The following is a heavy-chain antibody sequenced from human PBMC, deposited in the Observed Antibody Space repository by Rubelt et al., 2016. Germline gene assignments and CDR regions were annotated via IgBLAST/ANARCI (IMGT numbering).Heavy chain of an antibody. J-gene: IGHJ3*02. CDR3: ATTSSLDWNYYHADRDDAFDI. Sequence: PSLKSRVTISVDKSKNQFSLKLSSVTAADTAVYYCATTSSLDWNYYHADRDDAFDIWGQGTMVTVSS. D-gene: IGHD1-7*01. V-gene: IGHV4-4*02.